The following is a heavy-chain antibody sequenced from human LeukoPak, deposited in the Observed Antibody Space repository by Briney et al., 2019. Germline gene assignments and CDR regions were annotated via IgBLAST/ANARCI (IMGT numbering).Heavy chain of an antibody. V-gene: IGHV4-34*01. D-gene: IGHD6-6*01. CDR2: INHSGST. CDR1: GGSFSGYY. J-gene: IGHJ4*02. CDR3: ARWRRRIVARPRGFDY. Sequence: PSETLSLTCAVYGGSFSGYYWSWIRQPPGKGLEWIGEINHSGSTNYNPSLKSRVTISVDTSKNQFSLKLSSVTAADTAVYYCARWRRRIVARPRGFDYWGQGTLVTVSS.